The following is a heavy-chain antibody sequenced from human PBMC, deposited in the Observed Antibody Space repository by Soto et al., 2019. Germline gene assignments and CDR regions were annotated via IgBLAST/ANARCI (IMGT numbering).Heavy chain of an antibody. D-gene: IGHD6-6*01. Sequence: QVQLVQSGAEVKKPGASVKVSCKASGYTFTSYGISWVRQAPGQGLEWMGWISAYNGNTNYAQKLQGRVTMTTDTSTSTAYMELRSLRSDDTAVYYCARATEVGSSSPQNHYYGMDVWGQGTTVTVSS. CDR3: ARATEVGSSSPQNHYYGMDV. CDR1: GYTFTSYG. V-gene: IGHV1-18*01. J-gene: IGHJ6*02. CDR2: ISAYNGNT.